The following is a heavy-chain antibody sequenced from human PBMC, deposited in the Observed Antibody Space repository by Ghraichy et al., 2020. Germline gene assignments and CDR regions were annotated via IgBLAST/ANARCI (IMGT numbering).Heavy chain of an antibody. Sequence: SVKVSCKASGGTFSSYAISWVRQAPGQGLEWMGGIIPIFGTANYAQKFQGRVTITADESTSTAYMELSSLRSEDTAVYYCARDATPKVLRFLEWFPSFDYWGQGTLVTVSS. D-gene: IGHD3-3*01. CDR3: ARDATPKVLRFLEWFPSFDY. CDR1: GGTFSSYA. CDR2: IIPIFGTA. J-gene: IGHJ4*02. V-gene: IGHV1-69*13.